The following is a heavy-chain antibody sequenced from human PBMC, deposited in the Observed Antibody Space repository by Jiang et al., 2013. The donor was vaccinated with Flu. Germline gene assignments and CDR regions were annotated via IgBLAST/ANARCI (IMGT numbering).Heavy chain of an antibody. Sequence: PGLVKPSETMSLTCTVSGGSISSYYWSWIRQPPGKGLEWIGYIYYSGSTNYNPSLKSRVTISVDTSKNQFSLKLSSVTAADTAVYYCARQVGWFDPWGRNPGHRLL. CDR2: IYYSGST. J-gene: IGHJ5*01. V-gene: IGHV4-59*08. D-gene: IGHD1-26*01. CDR1: GGSISSYY. CDR3: ARQVGWFDP.